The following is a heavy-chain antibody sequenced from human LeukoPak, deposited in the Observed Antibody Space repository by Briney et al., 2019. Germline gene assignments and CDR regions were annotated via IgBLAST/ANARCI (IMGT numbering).Heavy chain of an antibody. J-gene: IGHJ4*02. CDR1: GGSISSTYYY. CDR3: ARQVTFGYAYAYYFDY. CDR2: FHYSGSN. D-gene: IGHD3-16*01. Sequence: PSETLSLACTVSGGSISSTYYYWGCIRQPPGKGLEWIGNFHYSGSNSYNPSLKSRVTISVDTSKNQFSLRLSSVTAADTAVYYCARQVTFGYAYAYYFDYWGQGTLVTVSS. V-gene: IGHV4-39*01.